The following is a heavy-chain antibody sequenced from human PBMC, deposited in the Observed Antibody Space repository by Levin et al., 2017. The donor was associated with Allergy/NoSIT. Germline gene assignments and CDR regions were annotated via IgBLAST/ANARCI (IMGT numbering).Heavy chain of an antibody. Sequence: GESLKISCKVSGYTLTELSMHWVRQAPGKGLEWMGGFDPEDGETIYAQKFQGRVTMTEDTSTDTAYMELSSLRSEDTAVYYCATQGEYNWNYDGYWGQGTLVTVSS. CDR1: GYTLTELS. J-gene: IGHJ4*02. V-gene: IGHV1-24*01. D-gene: IGHD1-7*01. CDR3: ATQGEYNWNYDGY. CDR2: FDPEDGET.